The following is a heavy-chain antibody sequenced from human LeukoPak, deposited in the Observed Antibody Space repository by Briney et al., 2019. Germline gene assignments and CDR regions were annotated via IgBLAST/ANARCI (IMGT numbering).Heavy chain of an antibody. V-gene: IGHV4-61*02. Sequence: SETLSLTCTVSGGSISSGGYYWSWIRQPAGKGLEWIGRIYTSGSTNYNPSLKSRVTISVDTSKNQFSLKLSSVTAADTAVYYCARVCPYGRPTRNDAFDIWGQGTMVTVSS. J-gene: IGHJ3*02. CDR1: GGSISSGGYY. CDR2: IYTSGST. D-gene: IGHD2-2*01. CDR3: ARVCPYGRPTRNDAFDI.